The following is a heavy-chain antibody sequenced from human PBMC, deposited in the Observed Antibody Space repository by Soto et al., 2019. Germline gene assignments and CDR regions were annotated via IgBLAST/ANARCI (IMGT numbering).Heavy chain of an antibody. Sequence: PGGSLRLSCAASGFTFSSYGMHWVRQAPGKGLEWVAVISYDGSNKYYADSVKGRFTISRDNSKNTLYLQMNSLRAEDTAVYYYAKNRHDILTGYDAYWGQGTLVTVSS. CDR2: ISYDGSNK. CDR3: AKNRHDILTGYDAY. CDR1: GFTFSSYG. V-gene: IGHV3-30*18. J-gene: IGHJ4*02. D-gene: IGHD3-9*01.